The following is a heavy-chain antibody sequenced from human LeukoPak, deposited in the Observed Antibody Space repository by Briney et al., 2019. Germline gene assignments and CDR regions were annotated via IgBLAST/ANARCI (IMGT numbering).Heavy chain of an antibody. V-gene: IGHV1-24*01. D-gene: IGHD5/OR15-5a*01. CDR2: FDPEDGET. CDR1: GYTLTELS. Sequence: GASVKVSCKVSGYTLTELSMHWVRQAPGKGLEWMGGFDPEDGETIYAQKFQGRVTMTEDTSTDTADMELSSLRSEDTAVYYCATDRLRSDAFDIWGQGTMVTVSS. J-gene: IGHJ3*02. CDR3: ATDRLRSDAFDI.